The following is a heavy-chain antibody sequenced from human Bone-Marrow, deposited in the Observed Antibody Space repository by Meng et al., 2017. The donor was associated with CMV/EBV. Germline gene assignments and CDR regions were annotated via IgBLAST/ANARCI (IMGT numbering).Heavy chain of an antibody. Sequence: SETLSLTCTVSGVSVRSGSHHWSWFRQPPGTGLEWIGYIYDSRTTNYNPSLKSRVSISVDTSKNHFPLMLSSVSAADTAVYFCASLWYFRARDYVDERYFDLWGRGTLVTVYS. V-gene: IGHV4-61*03. CDR2: IYDSRTT. D-gene: IGHD4-17*01. CDR1: GVSVRSGSHH. CDR3: ASLWYFRARDYVDERYFDL. J-gene: IGHJ2*01.